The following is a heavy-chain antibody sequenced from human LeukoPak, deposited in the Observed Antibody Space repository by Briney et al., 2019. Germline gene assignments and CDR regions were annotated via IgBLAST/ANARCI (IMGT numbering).Heavy chain of an antibody. CDR2: ISSSSSYI. J-gene: IGHJ4*02. Sequence: GSLRLSCAASGFTFSSYSMNWVRQAPGKGLEWVSSISSSSSYIYYADSVKGRFTISRDNAKNSLYLQMNSLRAEDTAVYYCAREKPGVYYGSGIYDYWGQGTLVTVSS. V-gene: IGHV3-21*01. D-gene: IGHD3-10*01. CDR1: GFTFSSYS. CDR3: AREKPGVYYGSGIYDY.